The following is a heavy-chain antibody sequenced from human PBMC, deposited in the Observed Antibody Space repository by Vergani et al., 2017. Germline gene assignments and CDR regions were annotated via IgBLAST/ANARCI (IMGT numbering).Heavy chain of an antibody. CDR2: IYYSGST. J-gene: IGHJ5*02. D-gene: IGHD6-19*01. Sequence: QLQLQESGPGLVKPSETLSLTCTVSGGSISSGDYYWSWIRQPPGKGLEWIGYIYYSGSTYYNPSLKSRVTISVDTSKNQFSLKLSSVTAADTAVYYCARHGWQWLRGELNWFDPWGQGTLVTVSS. CDR3: ARHGWQWLRGELNWFDP. V-gene: IGHV4-30-4*01. CDR1: GGSISSGDYY.